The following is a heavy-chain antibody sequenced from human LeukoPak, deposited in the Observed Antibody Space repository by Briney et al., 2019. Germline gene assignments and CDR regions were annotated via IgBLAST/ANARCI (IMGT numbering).Heavy chain of an antibody. CDR3: ARAPYYTNGVRYTYYYYYMDV. Sequence: PSETLSLTCTVSGGSISSSSYYWGWIRQPPGKGLEWIGTIYYSGSTYYNPSLKSRVTISVDTSKNQFSLKLSSVTAADTAVYYCARAPYYTNGVRYTYYYYYMDVWGKGTTVTVSS. V-gene: IGHV4-39*07. CDR1: GGSISSSSYY. D-gene: IGHD2-8*01. J-gene: IGHJ6*03. CDR2: IYYSGST.